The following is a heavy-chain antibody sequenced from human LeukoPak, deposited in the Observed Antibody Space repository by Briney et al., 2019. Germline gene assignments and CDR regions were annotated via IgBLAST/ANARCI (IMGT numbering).Heavy chain of an antibody. CDR2: INHSGST. Sequence: SETLSLTCTVSGGSISSGDYYWSWIRQPPGKGLEWIGEINHSGSTNYNPSLKSRVTISVDTSKNQFSLKLSSVTAEDTAVYYCARRENRAHCSSTTPCYYYYGKDVWGQGTTVTVSS. J-gene: IGHJ6*02. CDR1: GGSISSGDYY. CDR3: ARRENRAHCSSTTPCYYYYGKDV. V-gene: IGHV4-39*07. D-gene: IGHD2-2*01.